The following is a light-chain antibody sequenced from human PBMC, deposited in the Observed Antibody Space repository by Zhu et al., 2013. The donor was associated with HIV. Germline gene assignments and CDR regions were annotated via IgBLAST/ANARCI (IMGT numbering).Light chain of an antibody. J-gene: IGKJ4*01. Sequence: EIVLTQSPGTLSLSPGERVTLSCRANQSVSSSYLAWYQQTPGQAPRLLIYRASSRATGIPDRFSGSASGTDFTLTIDRLEPQDFAMYYCQQYGSSPPLTFGGGTKVEVK. V-gene: IGKV3-20*01. CDR3: QQYGSSPPLT. CDR2: RAS. CDR1: QSVSSSY.